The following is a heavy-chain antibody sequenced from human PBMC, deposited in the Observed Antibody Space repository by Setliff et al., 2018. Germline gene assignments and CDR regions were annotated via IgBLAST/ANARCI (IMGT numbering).Heavy chain of an antibody. Sequence: SETLSLTCALSGGSISSGSYHWNWIRQPAGKGLEWIGRIYVTESTKYNPSLKSRVTLSIDTSKNQFSLKLSSVTAADAALYYCAASRAYTGAVEEWFLPKTFDFWGQGSPVTVSS. CDR3: AASRAYTGAVEEWFLPKTFDF. CDR1: GGSISSGSYH. V-gene: IGHV4-61*02. CDR2: IYVTEST. J-gene: IGHJ4*02. D-gene: IGHD3-10*01.